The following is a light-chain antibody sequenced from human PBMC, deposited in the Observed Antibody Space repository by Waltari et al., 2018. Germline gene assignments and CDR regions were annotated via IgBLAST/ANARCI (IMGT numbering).Light chain of an antibody. CDR3: AAWDDNVKGWL. CDR2: SDD. Sequence: QSALSQPPPTSGTPGQKVIISCSGSSPNIGTKTVTWYQQVPGTAPKLLIYSDDQRPSGVPDRFSGSKSGTSASLAISWLQSEDEAEYYCAAWDDNVKGWLFGGGTKLTVL. V-gene: IGLV1-44*01. J-gene: IGLJ3*02. CDR1: SPNIGTKT.